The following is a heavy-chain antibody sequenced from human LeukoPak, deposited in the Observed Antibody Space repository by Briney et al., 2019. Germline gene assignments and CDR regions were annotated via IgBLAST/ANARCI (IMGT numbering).Heavy chain of an antibody. V-gene: IGHV4-4*07. Sequence: PSETLSLTCTVSGGSISSYYWSWIRQPAGKGLEWIGRIYSGGSTNYNPSLKSRVTISVDTSKNQFSLKLSSVTAADTAVYYCARQTYYGDYYFDYWGQGTLVTVSS. D-gene: IGHD4-17*01. J-gene: IGHJ4*02. CDR1: GGSISSYY. CDR2: IYSGGST. CDR3: ARQTYYGDYYFDY.